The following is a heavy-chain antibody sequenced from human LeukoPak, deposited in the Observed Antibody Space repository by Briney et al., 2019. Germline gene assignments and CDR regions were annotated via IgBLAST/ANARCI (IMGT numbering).Heavy chain of an antibody. CDR3: ARSQSGVFDV. CDR1: GFTFSNYW. D-gene: IGHD2-8*01. J-gene: IGHJ3*01. V-gene: IGHV3-74*01. Sequence: GGSLRLSCVASGFTFSNYWMQWVRQVPGKGLVWVSRLNGDGTNIFYADSVKDRFSISRDNAENTLYLQMNSLRAEDTALYYCARSQSGVFDVWGQGTMVTVSS. CDR2: LNGDGTNI.